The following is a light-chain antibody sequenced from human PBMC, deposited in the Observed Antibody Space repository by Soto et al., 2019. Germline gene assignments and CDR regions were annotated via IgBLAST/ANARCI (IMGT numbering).Light chain of an antibody. CDR3: QQYNSYPWT. Sequence: DIQMTQSPSTLSASVGDRVTITCRASQSISSWLAWYQQKPGKAPKLLIYKASSLESGVPSRFSRSRSGTEFTLTLSSLQPDDFAPYYCQQYNSYPWTFGQGTKVEIK. CDR2: KAS. J-gene: IGKJ1*01. CDR1: QSISSW. V-gene: IGKV1-5*03.